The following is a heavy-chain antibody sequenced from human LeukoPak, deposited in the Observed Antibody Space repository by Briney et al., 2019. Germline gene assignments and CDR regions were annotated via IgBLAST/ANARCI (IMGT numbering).Heavy chain of an antibody. D-gene: IGHD6-13*01. Sequence: GGSLRLSCAASGFTFSSYPMHWVRQAPGKGLEWVAVISYDGSKKYYADSVKGRFTISRDNSKNTLYLQMNSLRAEDTAVYYCARDPRGYSSSWYGYYYYGMDVWGQGTTVTVSS. V-gene: IGHV3-30-3*01. CDR1: GFTFSSYP. CDR3: ARDPRGYSSSWYGYYYYGMDV. CDR2: ISYDGSKK. J-gene: IGHJ6*02.